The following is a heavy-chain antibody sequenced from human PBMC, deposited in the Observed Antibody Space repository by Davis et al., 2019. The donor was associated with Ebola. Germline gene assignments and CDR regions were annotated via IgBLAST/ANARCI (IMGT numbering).Heavy chain of an antibody. CDR3: TRHVPGDFWYFDL. CDR1: GFTFSRYA. Sequence: GESLKISCAASGFTFSRYAMNWVRQAPGKGLEWVSVIYRDGRMYHADSVKGRFSISRDDSKNTVYLQINSLRAEDTAMYHCTRHVPGDFWYFDLWGRGTLVTVSS. V-gene: IGHV3-66*04. CDR2: IYRDGRM. J-gene: IGHJ2*01. D-gene: IGHD4-17*01.